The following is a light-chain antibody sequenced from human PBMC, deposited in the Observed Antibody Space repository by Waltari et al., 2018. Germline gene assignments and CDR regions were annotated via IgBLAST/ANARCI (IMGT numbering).Light chain of an antibody. V-gene: IGKV1-5*03. CDR2: KTS. CDR3: QQYNVYSLT. CDR1: QSISNW. J-gene: IGKJ4*01. Sequence: DIQMTQSPSTLSASVDDRVTLTCRASQSISNWLAWYQQKPGKAPKFLIYKTSNLESGVPSRFSGSGSGTEFTLTISSLQPDDFATYYCQQYNVYSLTFGGGTKVEIK.